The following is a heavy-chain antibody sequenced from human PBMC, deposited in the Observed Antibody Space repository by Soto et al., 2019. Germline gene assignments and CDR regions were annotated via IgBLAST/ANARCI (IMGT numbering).Heavy chain of an antibody. J-gene: IGHJ4*02. V-gene: IGHV1-8*01. Sequence: QVQLVQSGAEVKKPGASVKVSCKASGYTFTTYDINWVRQATGQGLEWMGWMNPNSGNTGYAQKFQGRFTMTRNTSISTAYMELSSLRSEDTAVYYCARDASGWYELDYWGQGILVTVSS. CDR2: MNPNSGNT. CDR1: GYTFTTYD. D-gene: IGHD6-19*01. CDR3: ARDASGWYELDY.